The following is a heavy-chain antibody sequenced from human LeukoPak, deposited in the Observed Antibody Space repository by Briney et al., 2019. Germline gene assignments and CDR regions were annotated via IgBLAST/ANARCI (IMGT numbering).Heavy chain of an antibody. D-gene: IGHD1-14*01. Sequence: QPGGSLRLSCAASGFTFSSHLMHWVRHAQGTGLVWVSSVKSDGTATNYADSVKGRFTISRDNAKNTLYLQMNSLRVEDTAVYYCVRKFATGDWGQGTLVTVSS. CDR2: VKSDGTAT. CDR1: GFTFSSHL. CDR3: VRKFATGD. V-gene: IGHV3-74*01. J-gene: IGHJ4*02.